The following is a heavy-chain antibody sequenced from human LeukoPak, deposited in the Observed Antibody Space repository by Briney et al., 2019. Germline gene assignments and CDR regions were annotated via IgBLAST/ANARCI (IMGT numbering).Heavy chain of an antibody. Sequence: GGSLRLSCAASGFTVSSNYMSWVRQAPGKGLEWVSVIYSGGSTYYADSVKGRFTISRDNAKNSLYLQMNSLRAEDTAVYYCARDQVSSSSTIAYWGQGTLVTVSS. CDR2: IYSGGST. D-gene: IGHD6-6*01. J-gene: IGHJ4*02. V-gene: IGHV3-53*01. CDR1: GFTVSSNY. CDR3: ARDQVSSSSTIAY.